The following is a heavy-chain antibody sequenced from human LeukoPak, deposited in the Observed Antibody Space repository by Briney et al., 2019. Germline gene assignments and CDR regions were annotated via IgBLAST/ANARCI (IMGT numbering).Heavy chain of an antibody. CDR1: GGSINSYY. V-gene: IGHV4-59*08. Sequence: SETLSLTCTLSGGSINSYYWSWIRQPPGKGLVWIGYIYYSGSINYNPSLKSRVTISVDTSKNEFSLKLSSVTAADTAVYYCARHLRLHMDVWGKGTTVTVSS. J-gene: IGHJ6*03. CDR3: ARHLRLHMDV. CDR2: IYYSGSI. D-gene: IGHD3-9*01.